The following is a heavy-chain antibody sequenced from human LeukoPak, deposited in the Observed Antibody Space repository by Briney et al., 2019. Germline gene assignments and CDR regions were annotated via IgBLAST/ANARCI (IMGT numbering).Heavy chain of an antibody. Sequence: ASVKVSCKASEYTFTSYAMNWVRQAPGQGLEWMGWINTNTGNPTYAQGFTGRFVFSLDTSVSTAYLQISSLKAEDTAVYYCARAPRSSSSWYVGYYYYYYMDVWGKGTTVAVSS. CDR1: EYTFTSYA. CDR2: INTNTGNP. J-gene: IGHJ6*03. D-gene: IGHD6-13*01. CDR3: ARAPRSSSSWYVGYYYYYYMDV. V-gene: IGHV7-4-1*02.